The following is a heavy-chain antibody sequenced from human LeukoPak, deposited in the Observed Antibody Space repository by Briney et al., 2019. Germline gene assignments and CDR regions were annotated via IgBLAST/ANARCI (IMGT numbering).Heavy chain of an antibody. CDR1: AGSISSYY. D-gene: IGHD6-19*01. V-gene: IGHV4-59*01. CDR3: ARMYCSGYDAFDI. Sequence: SETLSLTCTVSAGSISSYYWSWIRQPPGKGLEWIGYIYYSGSTNYNPSLKSRVTISVDTSKNQFSLKLSSVTAADTAVYYCARMYCSGYDAFDIWGQGTMVTVSS. CDR2: IYYSGST. J-gene: IGHJ3*02.